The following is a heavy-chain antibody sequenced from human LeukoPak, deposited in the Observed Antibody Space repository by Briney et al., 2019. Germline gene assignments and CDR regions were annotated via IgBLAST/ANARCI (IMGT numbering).Heavy chain of an antibody. CDR2: IRSKPRGGTT. V-gene: IGHV3-49*03. J-gene: IGHJ4*02. CDR3: TRDLSSIGYCTSTSCL. Sequence: PGGCLRLSRTASGFRFGDYAMSWFRQAPGKGREWVGFIRSKPRGGTTEYAASVKGRFTFSRDDSKSIAYLQMNSLKTEDTGVYYCTRDLSSIGYCTSTSCLWGQGTLVTVSS. D-gene: IGHD2-2*01. CDR1: GFRFGDYA.